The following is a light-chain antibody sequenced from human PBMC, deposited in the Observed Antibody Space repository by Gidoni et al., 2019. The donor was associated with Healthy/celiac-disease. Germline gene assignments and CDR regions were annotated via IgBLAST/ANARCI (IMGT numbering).Light chain of an antibody. J-gene: IGKJ2*01. CDR3: QQYGSSPGGA. Sequence: EIVLTQSPGTLSLSPGERATLSCRASQSVSSSYLAWYQQKPGQAPRLLIYGASSRATGIPDWFSGSGSGTDFTLTISRLEPEDFAVYYCQQYGSSPGGAFGQGTKLEIK. V-gene: IGKV3-20*01. CDR1: QSVSSSY. CDR2: GAS.